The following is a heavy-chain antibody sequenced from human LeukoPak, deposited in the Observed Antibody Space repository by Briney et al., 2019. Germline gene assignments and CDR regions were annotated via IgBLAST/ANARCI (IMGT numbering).Heavy chain of an antibody. D-gene: IGHD3-9*01. V-gene: IGHV3-30*18. J-gene: IGHJ3*02. CDR3: AKDPYDILTRLPDAFDI. Sequence: GGSLRLSCAASGFTFSSYGVHWVRQAPGKGLEWVAVISYDGSNKYYADSVKGRFTISRDNSKNTLYLQMNSLRAEDTAVYYCAKDPYDILTRLPDAFDIWGQGTMVTVSS. CDR2: ISYDGSNK. CDR1: GFTFSSYG.